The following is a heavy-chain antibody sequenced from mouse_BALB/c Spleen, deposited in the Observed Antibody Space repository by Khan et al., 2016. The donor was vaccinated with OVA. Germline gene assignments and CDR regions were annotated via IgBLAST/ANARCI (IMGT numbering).Heavy chain of an antibody. J-gene: IGHJ3*01. Sequence: EVELVESGGDLVKPGGSLKLSCAASGFTFSTYGMSWVRQTPDKRLEWVAALSSGGSYTYYPDSVKGRFIISRDNAKNPLYLQMSSLKSEDTAMYYCTRLAYYYNSEGFAYWGQGTLSLSL. V-gene: IGHV5-6*01. D-gene: IGHD1-1*01. CDR1: GFTFSTYG. CDR2: LSSGGSYT. CDR3: TRLAYYYNSEGFAY.